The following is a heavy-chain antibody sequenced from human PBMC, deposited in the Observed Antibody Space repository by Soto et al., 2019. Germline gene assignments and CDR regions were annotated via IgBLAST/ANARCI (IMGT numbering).Heavy chain of an antibody. J-gene: IGHJ6*02. D-gene: IGHD6-13*01. CDR2: ISGSGGST. Sequence: GGSLRLSCAASGFTFSSYAMSWVRQAPGKGLEWVSAISGSGGSTYYADSVKGRFTISRDNSKNTLYLQMNSLRAEDTAVYYCAKASSQPYYYYGMDVWGQGTTVTVSS. CDR1: GFTFSSYA. CDR3: AKASSQPYYYYGMDV. V-gene: IGHV3-23*01.